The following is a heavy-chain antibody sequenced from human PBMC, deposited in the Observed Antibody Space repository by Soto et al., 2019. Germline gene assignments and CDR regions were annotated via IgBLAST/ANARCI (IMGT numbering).Heavy chain of an antibody. D-gene: IGHD3-22*01. J-gene: IGHJ6*02. CDR2: IYSDGSA. V-gene: IGHV3-53*01. CDR1: GFTVSNSY. CDR3: ARDRGGYKPCYNYSMDV. Sequence: EVQLVESGGGLIQPGGSLRLSCAASGFTVSNSYMNWVRQAPGKGLEWVSVIYSDGSAYYAVSVKGRFTISRDNSKNTLYLQMNSLRAEDTAVYYCARDRGGYKPCYNYSMDVWGQGTTVTVSS.